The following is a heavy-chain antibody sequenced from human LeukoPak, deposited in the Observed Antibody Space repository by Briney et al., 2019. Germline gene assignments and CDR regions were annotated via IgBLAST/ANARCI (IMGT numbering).Heavy chain of an antibody. D-gene: IGHD2-15*01. J-gene: IGHJ4*02. Sequence: PGGSLRLSCAASGFTFSSYSMNWVRQAPGKGLEWVANIKEDGSEKYYVDSVKGRFTISRDNAKNSLYLQMNTLRAEDTAVYYCTRDTGCSGGTCYSFYDSWGQGTLVTVSS. V-gene: IGHV3-7*01. CDR1: GFTFSSYS. CDR2: IKEDGSEK. CDR3: TRDTGCSGGTCYSFYDS.